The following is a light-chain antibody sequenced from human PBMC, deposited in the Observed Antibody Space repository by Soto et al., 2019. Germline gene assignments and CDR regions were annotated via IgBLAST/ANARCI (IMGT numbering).Light chain of an antibody. CDR1: QTISGF. J-gene: IGKJ1*01. CDR3: QQSYIAPLT. Sequence: DIQMTQSPSSLSASGGDRVAITCRASQTISGFLNWYQQKPGEAPKLLIYAASTLQSGVPSRFSGSGSGTDFTLTISSLQPEDFATYYCQQSYIAPLTFGQGTKVDIK. CDR2: AAS. V-gene: IGKV1-39*01.